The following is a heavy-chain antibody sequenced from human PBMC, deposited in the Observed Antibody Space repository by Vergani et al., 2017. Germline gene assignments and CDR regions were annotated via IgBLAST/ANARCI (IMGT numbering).Heavy chain of an antibody. V-gene: IGHV3-73*02. CDR3: FYDFWAEYDSSDV. J-gene: IGHJ6*04. Sequence: EVHLVESGGGWVQPGESLKLSCATSGLTYSDSAIHWVRQTSGKGLEWIGRIRDKAYNYATVYAVSVKGRFTISRDDSKKTAYLQMNALTTEDTAVYYCFYDFWAEYDSSDVWGKGTTVTVSS. CDR1: GLTYSDSA. CDR2: IRDKAYNYAT. D-gene: IGHD3-3*01.